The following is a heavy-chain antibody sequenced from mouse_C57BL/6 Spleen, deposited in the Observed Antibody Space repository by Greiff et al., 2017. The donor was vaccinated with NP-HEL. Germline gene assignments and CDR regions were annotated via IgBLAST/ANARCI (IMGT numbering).Heavy chain of an antibody. V-gene: IGHV1-52*01. Sequence: VQLQQPGAELVRPGSSVKLSRKASGYTFTSYWMHWVKQRPIQGLEWIGNIDPSDSETHYNQKFKDKATLTVDKSSSTAYMQLSSLTSEDSAVYYCAREEYYGSSQDVWGTGTTVTVSS. J-gene: IGHJ1*03. CDR3: AREEYYGSSQDV. D-gene: IGHD1-1*01. CDR1: GYTFTSYW. CDR2: IDPSDSET.